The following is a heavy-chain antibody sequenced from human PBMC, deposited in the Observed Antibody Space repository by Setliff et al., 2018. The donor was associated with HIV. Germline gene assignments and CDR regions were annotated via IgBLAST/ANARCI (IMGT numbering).Heavy chain of an antibody. CDR3: AKHFLLWSNAFHI. CDR1: GFTFNYHA. D-gene: IGHD2-21*01. J-gene: IGHJ3*02. CDR2: IYTDDSNT. Sequence: PGGSLRFSCAASGFTFNYHAMTWVRQAPGKGLEWVSIIYTDDSNTYYAESVKGRFTISRDNSKNTLYLQMNSLRAEDTAVYYCAKHFLLWSNAFHIWGQGTMVTVSS. V-gene: IGHV3-23*03.